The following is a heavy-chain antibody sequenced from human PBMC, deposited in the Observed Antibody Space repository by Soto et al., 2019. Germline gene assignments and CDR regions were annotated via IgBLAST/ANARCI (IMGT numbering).Heavy chain of an antibody. Sequence: SGPTLVNPTQTLTLTCTFSGFSLSTSGMHMSWIRQPPGKALEWLARIDWDDDEFYSTSLRTRLTISKDTSKNQVVLTMTNMDPVDTATYYCAKTGTDGSWFDPWGQGTLVTVSS. D-gene: IGHD5-12*01. V-gene: IGHV2-70*04. CDR1: GFSLSTSGMH. J-gene: IGHJ5*02. CDR3: AKTGTDGSWFDP. CDR2: IDWDDDE.